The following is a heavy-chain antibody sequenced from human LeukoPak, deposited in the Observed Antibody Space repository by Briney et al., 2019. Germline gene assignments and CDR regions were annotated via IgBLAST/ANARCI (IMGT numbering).Heavy chain of an antibody. J-gene: IGHJ3*02. CDR2: ISAYNGNT. Sequence: ASVKVSCKASGYTFTSYGISWVRQAPGQGLEWMGWISAYNGNTNYAQKLQGRVTMTTDTSTSTAYMELRSLRSDDTAVYYCARDARGAAAADDPFDIWGQGTMVTVSP. CDR3: ARDARGAAAADDPFDI. D-gene: IGHD6-13*01. V-gene: IGHV1-18*01. CDR1: GYTFTSYG.